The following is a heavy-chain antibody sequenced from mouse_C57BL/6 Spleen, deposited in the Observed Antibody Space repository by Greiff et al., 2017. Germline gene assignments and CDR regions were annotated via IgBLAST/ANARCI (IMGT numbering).Heavy chain of an antibody. CDR3: ARGSSYGSSGLAY. CDR1: GYSFTGYY. V-gene: IGHV1-42*01. J-gene: IGHJ3*01. D-gene: IGHD1-1*01. CDR2: INPSTGGT. Sequence: DVKLQESGPELVKPGASVKISCKASGYSFTGYYMNWVKQSPDKSLEWIGEINPSTGGTTYNQKFKAKATLTVDKSSSTAYMQLKSLTSEDSAVYYCARGSSYGSSGLAYWGQGTLVTVSA.